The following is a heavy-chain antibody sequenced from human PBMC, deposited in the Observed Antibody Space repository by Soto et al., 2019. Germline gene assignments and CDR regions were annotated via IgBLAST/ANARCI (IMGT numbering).Heavy chain of an antibody. Sequence: QVQLVQSGAEVKKPGASVKVSCKASGYTFSAFHINWVRQAPGQGLEWMGWLNPNSGDTQFTQRSQGSVTLNRDTTITTASIELINLSYDATAVDYCARGHCSSGGCSSWFDSWGQGTLVAVSA. CDR1: GYTFSAFH. J-gene: IGHJ5*01. CDR3: ARGHCSSGGCSSWFDS. CDR2: LNPNSGDT. D-gene: IGHD2-15*01. V-gene: IGHV1-2*02.